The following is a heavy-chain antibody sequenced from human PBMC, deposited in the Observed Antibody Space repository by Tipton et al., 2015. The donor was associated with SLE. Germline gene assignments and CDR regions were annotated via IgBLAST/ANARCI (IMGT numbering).Heavy chain of an antibody. CDR2: INHSGST. J-gene: IGHJ4*02. V-gene: IGHV4-34*01. D-gene: IGHD3-16*01. Sequence: TLSLTCAVYGGSFSGYYWSWIRQPPGKGLEWIGEINHSGSTNYNPSLKSRVTISVDTSKNQFSLKLSSVTAADTAVYYCARDGGDYWGQGTLVTVSS. CDR1: GGSFSGYY. CDR3: ARDGGDY.